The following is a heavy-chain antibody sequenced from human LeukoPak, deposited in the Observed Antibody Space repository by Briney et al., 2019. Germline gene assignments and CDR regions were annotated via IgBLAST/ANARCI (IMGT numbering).Heavy chain of an antibody. CDR1: GYTFTGYY. J-gene: IGHJ4*02. D-gene: IGHD1-26*01. Sequence: ASVKVSCKASGYTFTGYYMHWVRQAPGQGLEWMGIINPSGGSTSYAQKFQGRVTMTRDMSTSTVYMELSSLRSGDTAVYYCARDRRELLRYDYWGQGTLVTVSS. CDR3: ARDRRELLRYDY. CDR2: INPSGGST. V-gene: IGHV1-46*01.